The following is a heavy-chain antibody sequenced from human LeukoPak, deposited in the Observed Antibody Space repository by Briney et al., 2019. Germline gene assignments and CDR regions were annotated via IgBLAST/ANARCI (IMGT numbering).Heavy chain of an antibody. CDR1: GGSISSGDYY. V-gene: IGHV4-61*08. CDR2: IYYSGST. CDR3: AILGGLRWRQYYFDY. Sequence: SETLSLTCTVSGGSISSGDYYWSWIRQPPGKGLEWIGYIYYSGSTNYNPSLKSRVTISVDTSKNQFSLKLSSVTAADTAVYYCAILGGLRWRQYYFDYWGQGTLVTVSS. D-gene: IGHD4-23*01. J-gene: IGHJ4*02.